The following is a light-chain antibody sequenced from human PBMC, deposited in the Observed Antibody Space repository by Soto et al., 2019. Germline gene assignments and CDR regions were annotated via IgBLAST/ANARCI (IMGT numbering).Light chain of an antibody. CDR3: QQSYSTPRT. Sequence: DIQMTQSPSSLSVSVGDRVTITCRASQSISNYLNWYQQKPGKAPKLLIYAASTLQSGVPSRFSGSGSGXXFTLIVSSLQPQDFATYYCQQSYSTPRTFGQGTKVEIK. CDR1: QSISNY. V-gene: IGKV1-39*01. CDR2: AAS. J-gene: IGKJ1*01.